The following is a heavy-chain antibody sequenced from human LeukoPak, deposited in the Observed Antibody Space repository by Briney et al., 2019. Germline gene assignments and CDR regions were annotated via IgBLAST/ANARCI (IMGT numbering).Heavy chain of an antibody. Sequence: LSGGSLRLSCVTSGFTFSSYGMHWVRQVPGKGLEWVAVISYDAKSNYHVDSVKGRFTISRDNSKNTLYLQMNSLRAEDTAVYYCARDWEWLNLGYYYYMDVWGKGTTVTVSS. CDR2: ISYDAKSN. V-gene: IGHV3-30*03. J-gene: IGHJ6*03. CDR3: ARDWEWLNLGYYYYMDV. D-gene: IGHD6-19*01. CDR1: GFTFSSYG.